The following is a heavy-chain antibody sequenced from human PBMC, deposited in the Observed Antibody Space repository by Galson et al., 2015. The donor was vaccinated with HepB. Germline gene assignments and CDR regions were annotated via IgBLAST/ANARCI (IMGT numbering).Heavy chain of an antibody. CDR2: INAGNGNT. Sequence: SVKVSCKASGYTFTSYAMHWVRQAPGQRLEWMGWINAGNGNTKYSQKFQGRVTITRDTSASTAYMELSSLRSEDTAVYYCARDSSSWYGGYYYGMDVWGQGTTVTVSS. CDR1: GYTFTSYA. D-gene: IGHD6-13*01. V-gene: IGHV1-3*01. J-gene: IGHJ6*02. CDR3: ARDSSSWYGGYYYGMDV.